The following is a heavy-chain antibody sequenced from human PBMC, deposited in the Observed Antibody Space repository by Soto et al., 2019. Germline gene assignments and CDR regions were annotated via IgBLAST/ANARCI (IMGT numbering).Heavy chain of an antibody. V-gene: IGHV3-15*01. D-gene: IGHD6-13*01. CDR3: TTRSIAAAARADY. Sequence: LRLSCAASGFTFSNVWMTWIRQAPGKGLEWVGRIKSKTDGETTDYASPVIGRFTISRDDSKNLVYLQMNSLKTEDTAVYYCTTRSIAAAARADYWGQGTLVTVSS. CDR1: GFTFSNVW. J-gene: IGHJ4*02. CDR2: IKSKTDGETT.